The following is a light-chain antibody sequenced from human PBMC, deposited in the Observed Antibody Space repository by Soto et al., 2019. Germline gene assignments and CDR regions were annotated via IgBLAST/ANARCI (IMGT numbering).Light chain of an antibody. CDR3: QQYNSYPVT. J-gene: IGKJ2*01. V-gene: IGKV1-5*01. CDR2: DAS. CDR1: QSISSW. Sequence: DIQMTQSPSTLSASVGDRVTITCRASQSISSWLAWYQQKPGKAPKLLIYDASSLESGVPSRFSGSGSGTEFTLTIGSLQPDDFAPYYCQQYNSYPVTFGVGTKLEIK.